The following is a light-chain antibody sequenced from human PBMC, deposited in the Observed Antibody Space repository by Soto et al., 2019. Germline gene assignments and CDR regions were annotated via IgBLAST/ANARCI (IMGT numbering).Light chain of an antibody. J-gene: IGLJ1*01. V-gene: IGLV2-8*01. CDR1: SSDIGTYDY. CDR3: CSYGGGNNFYV. Sequence: QSALTQPPSASGSPGQSVTISCTGTSSDIGTYDYVSWYQHLPDKAPKLIIYEVSKRPSGVPDRFSGSKSGNTASLTVSGLQAEDEGDYYCCSYGGGNNFYVFGTGTKVTGL. CDR2: EVS.